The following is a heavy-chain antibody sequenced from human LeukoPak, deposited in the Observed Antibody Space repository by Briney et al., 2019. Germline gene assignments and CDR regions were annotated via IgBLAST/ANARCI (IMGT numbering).Heavy chain of an antibody. J-gene: IGHJ2*01. CDR3: AREEYYDSSGYYRNWYFDL. Sequence: PGGSLRLSCAASGFTFSSYAMSWVRQAPGKGLEWVSRINSDGSSTSYADSVKGRFTISRDNAKNTLYLQMNSLRAEDTAVYYCAREEYYDSSGYYRNWYFDLWGRGTLVTVSS. CDR2: INSDGSST. CDR1: GFTFSSYA. D-gene: IGHD3-22*01. V-gene: IGHV3-74*01.